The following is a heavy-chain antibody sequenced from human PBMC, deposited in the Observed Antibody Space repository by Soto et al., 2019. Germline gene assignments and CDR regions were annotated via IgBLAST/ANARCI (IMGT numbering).Heavy chain of an antibody. J-gene: IGHJ3*02. Sequence: QVQLVQSGAEVKTPGSSVRVSCKASGATLNSFINYGITWVRQAPGQGLEYMGGIIPFFGAANHAQKFQGRVTISADESTRTVNMELSSLRSNDTAVYYCARGAATKIIVLKYDALEIWGQGTMVTVSS. CDR3: ARGAATKIIVLKYDALEI. CDR2: IIPFFGAA. CDR1: GATLNSFINYG. D-gene: IGHD5-12*01. V-gene: IGHV1-69*12.